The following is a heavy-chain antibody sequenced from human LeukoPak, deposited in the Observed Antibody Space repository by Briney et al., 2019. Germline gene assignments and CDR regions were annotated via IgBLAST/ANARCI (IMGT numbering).Heavy chain of an antibody. D-gene: IGHD1-26*01. CDR3: ARAQREWETDEIGRIDP. CDR2: INHSGST. Sequence: SETLSLTCAVYGGSFSGYYWSWIRRPPGKGLEWIGEINHSGSTNYNPSLKSRVTISVDTSKNQFSLKLSSVTAADTAVYYCARAQREWETDEIGRIDPWGQGTLVTVSS. J-gene: IGHJ5*02. V-gene: IGHV4-34*01. CDR1: GGSFSGYY.